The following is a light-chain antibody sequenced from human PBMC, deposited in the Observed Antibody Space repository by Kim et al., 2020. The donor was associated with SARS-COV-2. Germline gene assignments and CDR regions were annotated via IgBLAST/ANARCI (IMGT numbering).Light chain of an antibody. V-gene: IGKV3-15*01. CDR3: QQYKNEPPLT. CDR1: QSVNSN. J-gene: IGKJ4*01. CDR2: GAS. Sequence: SPGERATLSGRASQSVNSNLAWYQQKPGQAPRLLNYGASTRATGIPARFSGSGSGTEFTLTISTLQSEDFAIYYCQQYKNEPPLTFGGGTKVDIK.